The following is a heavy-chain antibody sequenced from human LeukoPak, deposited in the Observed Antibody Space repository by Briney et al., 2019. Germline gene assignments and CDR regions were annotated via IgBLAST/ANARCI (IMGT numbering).Heavy chain of an antibody. CDR3: ARGSLAPGANMHYYYGMDV. V-gene: IGHV1-8*02. CDR2: MNAHSGNA. CDR1: GYTFTGYY. J-gene: IGHJ6*02. Sequence: ASVKVSCKASGYTFTGYYMHWVRQAPGQGLEWMGWMNAHSGNAGYEQKFQGRLTMTRNTSISTAYMELSSLTYEDTAVYHCARGSLAPGANMHYYYGMDVWGQGTRVTVS. D-gene: IGHD4/OR15-4a*01.